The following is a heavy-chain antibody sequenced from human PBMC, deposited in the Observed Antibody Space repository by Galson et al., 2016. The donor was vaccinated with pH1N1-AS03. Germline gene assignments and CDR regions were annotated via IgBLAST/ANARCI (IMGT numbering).Heavy chain of an antibody. CDR3: ARDHDFWTGYSGGYYYYIDV. J-gene: IGHJ6*03. D-gene: IGHD3/OR15-3a*01. V-gene: IGHV3-30*01. CDR2: ISYDGSDK. CDR1: GFTFSSYA. Sequence: SLRLSCAASGFTFSSYAMHWVRQAPGKGLEWVAVISYDGSDKYYVDSVKGRFTISRDNSKNTLYLQMNSLRAEDTAVYYCARDHDFWTGYSGGYYYYIDVWAKGPRSPSP.